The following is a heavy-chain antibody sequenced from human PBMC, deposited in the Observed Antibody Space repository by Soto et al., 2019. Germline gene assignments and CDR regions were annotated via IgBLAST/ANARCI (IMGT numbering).Heavy chain of an antibody. CDR3: AKSRSTLDYMNYEARTYYYSGMDV. D-gene: IGHD4-4*01. CDR2: ISASGGST. CDR1: GFTFSSYD. J-gene: IGHJ6*02. Sequence: EVQLLESGGGLVQPGGPLRLSCAASGFTFSSYDMSWVRRAPGTGLEWVSGISASGGSTNYADSVNGRFTISRDNSKNMMDMQRNSVRAEDTAVYYCAKSRSTLDYMNYEARTYYYSGMDVWGQGTTVTVSS. V-gene: IGHV3-23*01.